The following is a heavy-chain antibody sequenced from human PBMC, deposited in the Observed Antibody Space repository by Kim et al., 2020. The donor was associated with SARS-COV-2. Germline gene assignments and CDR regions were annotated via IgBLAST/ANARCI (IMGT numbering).Heavy chain of an antibody. J-gene: IGHJ6*02. CDR1: GDSVSSNSAA. D-gene: IGHD6-19*01. Sequence: SQTLSLTCAISGDSVSSNSAAWNWIRQSPSRGLEWLGRTYYRSKWYNDYAVSVKSRITINPDTSKNQFSLQLNSVTPEDTAVYYCARDPEYSSGWYIDSYYYYGMDVWGQGTTVTVSS. CDR2: TYYRSKWYN. V-gene: IGHV6-1*01. CDR3: ARDPEYSSGWYIDSYYYYGMDV.